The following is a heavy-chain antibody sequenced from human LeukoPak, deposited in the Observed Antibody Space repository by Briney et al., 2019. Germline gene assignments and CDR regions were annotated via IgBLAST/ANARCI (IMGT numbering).Heavy chain of an antibody. J-gene: IGHJ4*02. CDR1: GFTFSNAW. D-gene: IGHD3-22*01. Sequence: PGGSLRLSCAASGFTFSNAWMSWVRQAPGKGLEWVSYISISSSYTKFADSVKGRFTISRDNAKKSLYLQMNSLRADDSAVYYCARDRAPSGFYLGDFYYWGQGALVTVSS. CDR2: ISISSSYT. CDR3: ARDRAPSGFYLGDFYY. V-gene: IGHV3-11*05.